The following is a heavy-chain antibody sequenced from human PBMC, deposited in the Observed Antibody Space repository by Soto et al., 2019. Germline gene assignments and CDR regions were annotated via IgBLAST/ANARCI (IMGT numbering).Heavy chain of an antibody. D-gene: IGHD3-10*01. J-gene: IGHJ4*02. CDR2: IWYDGSNK. V-gene: IGHV3-33*01. CDR3: AREGYGSGSYYKRGGFY. Sequence: VIWYDGSNKYYADSVKGRFTISRDNSKNTLYLQMNSLRAEDTAVYYCAREGYGSGSYYKRGGFYWGQGTLVTVSS.